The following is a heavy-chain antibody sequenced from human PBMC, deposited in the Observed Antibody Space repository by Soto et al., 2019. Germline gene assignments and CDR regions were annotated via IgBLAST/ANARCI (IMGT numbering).Heavy chain of an antibody. D-gene: IGHD5-18*01. V-gene: IGHV3-48*03. CDR2: ISDDGASI. Sequence: LRLSCEASGFSFSSFAMNWVRQAPGRGLEWVSYISDDGASIYYADSLKGRFTISRDNAKNSLSLQMNNLRAEDTAVYYCARENSVQAWLHHFDHWGLGTLVTVSS. CDR1: GFSFSSFA. CDR3: ARENSVQAWLHHFDH. J-gene: IGHJ4*02.